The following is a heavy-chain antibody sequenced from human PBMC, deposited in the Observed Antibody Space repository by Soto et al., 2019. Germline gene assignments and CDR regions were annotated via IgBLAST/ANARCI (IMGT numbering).Heavy chain of an antibody. Sequence: QVQLEQSGAEVKEPGASVRVSGNLSGDTFTPYFLHWVRQAPGQGLEWMGRINANRGDTKYAQSFQGRVTMTRDTSINTAHMELSRLRSDDTAVYYCARGGGSSFFDYWGQGILVTVSS. D-gene: IGHD2-2*01. CDR1: GDTFTPYF. CDR3: ARGGGSSFFDY. J-gene: IGHJ4*02. CDR2: INANRGDT. V-gene: IGHV1-2*06.